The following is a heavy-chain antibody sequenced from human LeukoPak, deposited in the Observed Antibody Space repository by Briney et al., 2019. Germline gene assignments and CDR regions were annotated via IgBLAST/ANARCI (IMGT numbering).Heavy chain of an antibody. D-gene: IGHD3-10*01. Sequence: GGSLRLSCAASGFTFSSYAMSCVRQAPGKGLEWVSAISGSGGSTYYADSVKGRFTISRDNSKNTLYLQMNSLRAEDTAVYYCAKGRAETTSGIFYYYYGMDVWGKGTTVTVSS. CDR2: ISGSGGST. CDR3: AKGRAETTSGIFYYYYGMDV. J-gene: IGHJ6*04. CDR1: GFTFSSYA. V-gene: IGHV3-23*01.